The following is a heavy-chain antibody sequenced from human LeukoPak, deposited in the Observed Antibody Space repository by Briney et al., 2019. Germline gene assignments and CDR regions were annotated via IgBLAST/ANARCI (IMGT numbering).Heavy chain of an antibody. Sequence: GGSLRLSCTVSGFAFSGYAMSWVRQAPGKGPEWVSSIGARGDVTYSADSVKGRFTISRDNSKRTLFLQMNSLRAEDTAVYYCARVHYTASFPGSFPGRNYFDSWGQGSLVTVSP. D-gene: IGHD1-26*01. CDR3: ARVHYTASFPGSFPGRNYFDS. CDR2: IGARGDVT. V-gene: IGHV3-23*01. CDR1: GFAFSGYA. J-gene: IGHJ4*02.